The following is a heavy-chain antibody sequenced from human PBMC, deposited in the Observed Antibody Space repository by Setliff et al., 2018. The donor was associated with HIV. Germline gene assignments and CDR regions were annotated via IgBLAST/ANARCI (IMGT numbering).Heavy chain of an antibody. CDR1: GGSFSGYF. D-gene: IGHD4-17*01. Sequence: PSETLSLTCAVSGGSFSGYFWSWIRQSPGKGLEWIGEFRHSGNTNINPSLKSRVTISGDTTKNQISLKLTSATAADTAVYYCARGGRSTVTQWAWFDPWGQGTLVTVSS. V-gene: IGHV4-34*01. CDR2: FRHSGNT. CDR3: ARGGRSTVTQWAWFDP. J-gene: IGHJ5*02.